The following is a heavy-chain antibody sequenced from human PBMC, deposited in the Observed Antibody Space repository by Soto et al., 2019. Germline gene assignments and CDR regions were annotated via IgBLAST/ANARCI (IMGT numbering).Heavy chain of an antibody. V-gene: IGHV3-23*01. J-gene: IGHJ4*02. Sequence: EVQLLESGGGLVQPGGSLRLSCAASGFTFSSYAMNWVRQAPGKGLEWVSGISGSGGSTYYADSVKGPFTISRDNSKNTLYLQMNSLGAEDTAVYYCAKRATGTYFDYWGQGTLVTVSS. CDR1: GFTFSSYA. CDR3: AKRATGTYFDY. D-gene: IGHD1-1*01. CDR2: ISGSGGST.